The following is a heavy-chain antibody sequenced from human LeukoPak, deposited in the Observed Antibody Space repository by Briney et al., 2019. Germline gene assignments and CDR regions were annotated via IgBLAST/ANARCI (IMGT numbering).Heavy chain of an antibody. Sequence: PSETLSLTCTVSGGSVSNGRFYWSWIRQPPGKGLEWIGYIYYSGSTKYNPSLKSRVTMSVDTSKNQFSLKLSSVTAADTAVYYCARQGVATAIDYWGQGTLVTVSS. CDR3: ARQGVATAIDY. V-gene: IGHV4-61*01. CDR2: IYYSGST. CDR1: GGSVSNGRFY. J-gene: IGHJ4*02. D-gene: IGHD2-21*02.